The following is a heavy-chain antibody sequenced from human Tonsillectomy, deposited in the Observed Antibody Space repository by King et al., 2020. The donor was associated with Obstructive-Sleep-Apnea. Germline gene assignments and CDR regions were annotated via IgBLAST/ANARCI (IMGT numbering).Heavy chain of an antibody. CDR2: VYYSGRT. CDR3: ARGNYYDSSGYYHRGEWFDP. CDR1: GGYITSGDYY. Sequence: HVQLQESGPGLVKPSQTLSLTCTVSGGYITSGDYYWSWIRQPPGKGLEWIGYVYYSGRTYSNPSLKSRVTISVDTSKTQFSLKLSSVTAADTAVYYCARGNYYDSSGYYHRGEWFDPWGQGPLVTVSS. V-gene: IGHV4-30-4*01. J-gene: IGHJ5*02. D-gene: IGHD3-22*01.